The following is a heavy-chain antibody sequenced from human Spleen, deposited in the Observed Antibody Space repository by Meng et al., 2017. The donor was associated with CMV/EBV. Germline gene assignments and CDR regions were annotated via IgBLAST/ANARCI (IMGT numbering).Heavy chain of an antibody. V-gene: IGHV3-23*01. D-gene: IGHD3-3*01. Sequence: GESLKISCAASGFTFSSYAMSWVRQAPGKGLEWVSAISGSGGSTYYADSVKGRFTISRDNSKNTLYLQMNSLRAEDTAVYYCAAHDFWSGYYTVYWGQGTLVTSPQ. CDR2: ISGSGGST. J-gene: IGHJ4*02. CDR3: AAHDFWSGYYTVY. CDR1: GFTFSSYA.